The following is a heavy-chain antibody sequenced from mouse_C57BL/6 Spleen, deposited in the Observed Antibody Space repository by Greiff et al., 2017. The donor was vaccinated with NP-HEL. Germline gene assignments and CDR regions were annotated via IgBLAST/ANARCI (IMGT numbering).Heavy chain of an antibody. CDR3: ARAGSHFDY. V-gene: IGHV1-76*01. CDR1: GYTFTDYY. Sequence: QVQLQQSGAELVRPGASVKLSCKASGYTFTDYYINWVKQRPGQGLEWIARIYPGSGNTYYNEKFKGKATLTAEKSSSTAYMQLSSLTSEDSAVYFCARAGSHFDYWGLGTTLTVSS. CDR2: IYPGSGNT. J-gene: IGHJ2*01. D-gene: IGHD4-1*01.